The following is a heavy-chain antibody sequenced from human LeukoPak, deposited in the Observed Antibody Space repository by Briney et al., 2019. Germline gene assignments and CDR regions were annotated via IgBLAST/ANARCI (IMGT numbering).Heavy chain of an antibody. CDR1: GGTFSSYA. J-gene: IGHJ4*02. D-gene: IGHD6-19*01. V-gene: IGHV1-69*13. Sequence: ASMKVSCKASGGTFSSYAISWVRQAPGQGLEWMGGTIPIFGTANYAQKFQNRVTITADESTRTAYMELSSLRSEDTAVYYCARDHSSGLYYFDYWGQGTLVTVSS. CDR2: TIPIFGTA. CDR3: ARDHSSGLYYFDY.